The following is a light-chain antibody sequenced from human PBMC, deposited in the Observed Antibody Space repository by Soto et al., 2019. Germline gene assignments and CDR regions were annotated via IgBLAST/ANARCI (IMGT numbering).Light chain of an antibody. CDR1: QSISSW. Sequence: DIQMTQSPSTLSASIGYIVTVTCRAIQSISSWLAWYQQKPGKAPKLLIYGASSLQSGVPSRFSGSGSGTDFTLTISSLQPEDFGTYYCQQSFSTPRTFGQGTKVDIK. J-gene: IGKJ1*01. CDR3: QQSFSTPRT. CDR2: GAS. V-gene: IGKV1-39*01.